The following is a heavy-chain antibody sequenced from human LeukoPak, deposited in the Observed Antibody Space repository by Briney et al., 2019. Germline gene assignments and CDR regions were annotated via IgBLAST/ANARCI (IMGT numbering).Heavy chain of an antibody. J-gene: IGHJ4*02. CDR1: GFTFSSYA. D-gene: IGHD5-18*01. V-gene: IGHV3-23*01. CDR3: AKDLAAGGYSYGLVY. CDR2: ISGSGGST. Sequence: PGGSLRLSCAASGFTFSSYAMSWVRQAPGKGLEWVSAISGSGGSTYYADSVKGRFTISRDNSKNTLYLQMNSLRAEDTAVYYCAKDLAAGGYSYGLVYWGQGTLVTVSS.